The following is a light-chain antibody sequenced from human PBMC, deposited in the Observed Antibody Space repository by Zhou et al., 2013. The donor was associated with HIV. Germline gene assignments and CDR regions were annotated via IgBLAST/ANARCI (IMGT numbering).Light chain of an antibody. CDR2: KTS. CDR3: QQCNGSPYT. V-gene: IGKV1-5*03. J-gene: IGKJ2*01. CDR1: QSISSW. Sequence: DIQMTQSPSTLSASVGDRVTITCRASQSISSWLDWYQQKPGKAPKLLIYKTSNLQSGVPSRFSGSGSGTEFTLTISSLQPDDFATYYCQQCNGSPYTFGQGTKLEI.